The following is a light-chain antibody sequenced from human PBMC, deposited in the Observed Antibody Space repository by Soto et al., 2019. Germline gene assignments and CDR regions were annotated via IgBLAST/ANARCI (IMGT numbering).Light chain of an antibody. CDR3: QQYNSDPCT. Sequence: DIQMTQSPSTLSASVGDRVTITCRASQSISTWLAWYQQKPGKAPKLMIYKASNLETGVPSRFSGSGGGTEFTLTISSRQSDDSATYYCQQYNSDPCTFGQGTKVEVK. V-gene: IGKV1-5*03. CDR1: QSISTW. J-gene: IGKJ1*01. CDR2: KAS.